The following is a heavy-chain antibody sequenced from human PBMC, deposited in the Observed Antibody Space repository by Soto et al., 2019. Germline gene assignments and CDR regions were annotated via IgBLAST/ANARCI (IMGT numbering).Heavy chain of an antibody. CDR3: ARAYCSGGSCYNAYYGMDV. J-gene: IGHJ6*02. V-gene: IGHV1-3*01. D-gene: IGHD2-15*01. CDR1: GYTFTSYA. Sequence: GASVKVSCKASGYTFTSYAMHWVRQAPGQRLEWMGWINAGNGNTKYSQKFQGRVTITADKSTSTAYMELSSLRSEDTAVYYCARAYCSGGSCYNAYYGMDVWGQGTTVTVS. CDR2: INAGNGNT.